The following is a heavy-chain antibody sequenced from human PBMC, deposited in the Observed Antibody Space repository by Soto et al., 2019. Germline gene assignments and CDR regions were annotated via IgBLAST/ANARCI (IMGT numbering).Heavy chain of an antibody. CDR3: AREGGRHCSPTRCYNAFDV. J-gene: IGHJ3*01. Sequence: GSLGRACPSSGFSVSAFSMNWVRQAPGRGLEWVSYISSTSNTIYYADSVKGRFTISRDNAKNSLSLQMDSLRDEDTAVYYCAREGGRHCSPTRCYNAFDVWGQGTMVTV. CDR1: GFSVSAFS. V-gene: IGHV3-48*02. CDR2: ISSTSNTI. D-gene: IGHD2-2*02.